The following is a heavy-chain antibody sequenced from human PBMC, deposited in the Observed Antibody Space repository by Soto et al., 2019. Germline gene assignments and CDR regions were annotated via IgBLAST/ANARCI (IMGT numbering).Heavy chain of an antibody. CDR3: AREKGDSSGYYPTYGMDV. D-gene: IGHD3-22*01. V-gene: IGHV3-30-3*01. J-gene: IGHJ6*02. Sequence: QVQLVESGGGVVQPGRSLRLSCAASGFTFSSYAMHWVRQAPGKGLEWVAVISYDGSNKYYADSVKGRFTISRDNSKNTXXLQMNSLRAEDTAGYYCAREKGDSSGYYPTYGMDVWGQGTTVTVSS. CDR2: ISYDGSNK. CDR1: GFTFSSYA.